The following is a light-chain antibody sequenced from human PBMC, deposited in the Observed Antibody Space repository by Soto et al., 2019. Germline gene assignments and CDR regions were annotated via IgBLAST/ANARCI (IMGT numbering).Light chain of an antibody. V-gene: IGKV3-20*01. CDR2: GAS. Sequence: EILMTQSPSTLSVSPGETATLSCRASQSVSTKLAWYQQKPGQAPRLLIYGASSRATGIPDRFSGSGSGTDFTLTISRLEPEDFAVYYCQQYGSSLTFGGGTKVDIK. J-gene: IGKJ4*01. CDR1: QSVSTK. CDR3: QQYGSSLT.